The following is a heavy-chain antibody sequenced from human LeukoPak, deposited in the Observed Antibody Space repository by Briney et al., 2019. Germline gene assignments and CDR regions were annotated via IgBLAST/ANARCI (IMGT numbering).Heavy chain of an antibody. J-gene: IGHJ4*02. CDR1: GFTFTDHY. CDR2: INGKRGDT. CDR3: ARDFDWGPDY. D-gene: IGHD3-9*01. Sequence: GASVKVSCKTSGFTFTDHYFHWARQAPGQGLEWMGWINGKRGDTNYAQKFQDRVTMTRDTSISTFYIQLSSLTADDTAVYYCARDFDWGPDYWGQGTLVTVSS. V-gene: IGHV1-2*02.